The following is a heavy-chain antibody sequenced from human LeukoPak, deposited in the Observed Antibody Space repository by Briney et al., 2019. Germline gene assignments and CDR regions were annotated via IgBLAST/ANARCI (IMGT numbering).Heavy chain of an antibody. D-gene: IGHD4-11*01. V-gene: IGHV2-5*02. Sequence: SGPTLVKPTQTLTLTCTFSGFSLSTSGVGVGWVRQPPGKALEWLGLIYWDDDKRYNSSLKSRLTITKDTSKNQVVLTMTNVDPMDTATYYCVHRRIYSPFDYWGQGALVTVSS. CDR2: IYWDDDK. J-gene: IGHJ4*02. CDR1: GFSLSTSGVG. CDR3: VHRRIYSPFDY.